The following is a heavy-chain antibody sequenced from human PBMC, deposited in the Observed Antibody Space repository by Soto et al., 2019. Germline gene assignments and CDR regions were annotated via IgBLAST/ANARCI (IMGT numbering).Heavy chain of an antibody. CDR2: ISYDGNNK. J-gene: IGHJ4*02. D-gene: IGHD4-17*01. V-gene: IGHV3-30*18. CDR1: GFTFSSYG. Sequence: QVQLVESGGGVVQPGRSLRLSCAASGFTFSSYGMHWVRQAPCKGLEWVAVISYDGNNKYYADSVKGRFTISRDNFKNTLYLQMDSLRAEDTAMYYCAKDHLETTVTTPSYWGQGNLVTVSS. CDR3: AKDHLETTVTTPSY.